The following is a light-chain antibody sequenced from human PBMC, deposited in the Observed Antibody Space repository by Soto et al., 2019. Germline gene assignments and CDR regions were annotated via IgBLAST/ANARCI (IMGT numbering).Light chain of an antibody. J-gene: IGKJ2*01. Sequence: DIQMTQSPSSLSASVGDRVTITCRASQSISSNLNWYQQKPGEAPKLLIYVASSLQSGVPSRFSGSESGTDYTLTISSLQPDDXGTYYXQQSYSTPYTFGQGTKLEIK. V-gene: IGKV1-39*01. CDR3: QQSYSTPYT. CDR2: VAS. CDR1: QSISSN.